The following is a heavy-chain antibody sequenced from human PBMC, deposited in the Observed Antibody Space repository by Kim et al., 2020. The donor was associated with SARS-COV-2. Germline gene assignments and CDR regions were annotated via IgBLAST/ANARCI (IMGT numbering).Heavy chain of an antibody. D-gene: IGHD2-2*01. V-gene: IGHV4-34*01. Sequence: SETLSLTCAVYGGSFSGYYWSWIRQPPGKGLEWIGEINHSGSTNYNPSLKSRVTISVDTSKNQFSLKLSSVTAADTAVYYCATRGGSTKRRYNWFDPWGQGTLVTVSS. CDR2: INHSGST. J-gene: IGHJ5*02. CDR3: ATRGGSTKRRYNWFDP. CDR1: GGSFSGYY.